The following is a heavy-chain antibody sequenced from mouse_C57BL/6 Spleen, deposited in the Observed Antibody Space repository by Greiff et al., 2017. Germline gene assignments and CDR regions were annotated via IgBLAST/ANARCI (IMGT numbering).Heavy chain of an antibody. Sequence: QVQLQQPGAELVKPGASVKLSCKASGYTFTSYWMQWVKQRPGQGLEWIGEIDPSDSYTNYNQKFKGKATLTVDTSSSTAYMQLSSLTSEDSAVYYGARRGQLRLPFAYWGQGTLVTVSA. CDR1: GYTFTSYW. J-gene: IGHJ3*01. D-gene: IGHD3-2*02. CDR3: ARRGQLRLPFAY. V-gene: IGHV1-50*01. CDR2: IDPSDSYT.